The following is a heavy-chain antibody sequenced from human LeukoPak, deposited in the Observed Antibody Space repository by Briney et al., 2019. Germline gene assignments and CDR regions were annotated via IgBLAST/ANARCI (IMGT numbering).Heavy chain of an antibody. CDR1: GFTFSKYG. Sequence: GGSLRLSCAASGFTFSKYGMHWVRQAPGKGLEWVAVISHDGNNKYYADSVKGRFTISRDNSMNTLYLQMNSLRAEDTGVYYCARDYDLWSDFYGLDYWGQGTLVTVSS. D-gene: IGHD3-3*01. V-gene: IGHV3-30*03. CDR2: ISHDGNNK. J-gene: IGHJ4*02. CDR3: ARDYDLWSDFYGLDY.